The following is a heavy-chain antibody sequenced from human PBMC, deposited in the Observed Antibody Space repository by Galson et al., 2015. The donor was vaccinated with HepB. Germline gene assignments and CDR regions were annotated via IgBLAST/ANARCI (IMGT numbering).Heavy chain of an antibody. CDR2: INSGGGTT. CDR1: GYTFSAYW. CDR3: LREAAGLSDY. J-gene: IGHJ4*02. Sequence: SVKVSCKASGYTFSAYWIRWVRQGPGQGLEWMGIINSGGGTTFYAQKFQDRVTMIRDTSTTTVYMELGSLRSDDTAVYYCLREAAGLSDYWGQGTLVTVSS. V-gene: IGHV1-46*03.